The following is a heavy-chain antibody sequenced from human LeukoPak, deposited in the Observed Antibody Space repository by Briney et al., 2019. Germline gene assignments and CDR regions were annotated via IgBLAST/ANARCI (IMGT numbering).Heavy chain of an antibody. V-gene: IGHV1-2*02. Sequence: ASVKVSCKASGYTFTGYYMHWVRQAPGQGLEWMGWINPNSGGTNYAQKFQGRVTMTRDTSISTAYMELSRLRSDDTAVYYCARVRAYDILTLLYWGQGTLVTVSS. CDR3: ARVRAYDILTLLY. J-gene: IGHJ4*02. CDR1: GYTFTGYY. D-gene: IGHD3-9*01. CDR2: INPNSGGT.